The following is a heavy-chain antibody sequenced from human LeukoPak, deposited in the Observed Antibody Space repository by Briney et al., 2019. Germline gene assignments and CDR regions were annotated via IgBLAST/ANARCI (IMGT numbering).Heavy chain of an antibody. CDR1: GGSISGYY. V-gene: IGHV4-59*08. Sequence: SETLSLSCTVSGGSISGYYWLWIRQPPGKGLEYIGYIYYNGITNYNPSLRSRVTISVDTSKNQFSLRLSSVTAADTAVNYCARWDYEGSGYRKFDFWGQGTLVTVSS. D-gene: IGHD3-22*01. J-gene: IGHJ4*02. CDR2: IYYNGIT. CDR3: ARWDYEGSGYRKFDF.